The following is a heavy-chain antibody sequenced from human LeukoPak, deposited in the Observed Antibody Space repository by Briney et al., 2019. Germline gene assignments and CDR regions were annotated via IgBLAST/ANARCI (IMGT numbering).Heavy chain of an antibody. CDR2: INHSGST. J-gene: IGHJ3*02. D-gene: IGHD6-19*01. CDR3: AREEAGGWYDDYGAFDI. Sequence: TSSETLSLTCAVYGGSFSGYYWSCIRQPPGKGLEWIGEINHSGSTNYNPSLKSRVTISVDTSKNQFSLKLSSVTAADTAVYYCAREEAGGWYDDYGAFDIWGQGTMVTVSS. V-gene: IGHV4-34*01. CDR1: GGSFSGYY.